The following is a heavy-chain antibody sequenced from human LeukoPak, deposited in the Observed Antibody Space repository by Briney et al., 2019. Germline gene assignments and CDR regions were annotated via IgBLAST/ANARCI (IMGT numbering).Heavy chain of an antibody. CDR2: IYYGGST. V-gene: IGHV4-59*01. CDR3: ARGMVRGVYYYMDV. CDR1: GGSISSYY. Sequence: PSETLSLTCTVSGGSISSYYWSWIRQPPGKGLEWIGYIYYGGSTNYNPSLKSRVTISVDTSKNQFSLKLSSVTAADTAVYYCARGMVRGVYYYMDVWGKGTTVTVSS. J-gene: IGHJ6*03. D-gene: IGHD3-10*01.